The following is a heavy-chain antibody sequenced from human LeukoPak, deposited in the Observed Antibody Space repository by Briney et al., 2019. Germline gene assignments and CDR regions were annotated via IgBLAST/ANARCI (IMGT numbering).Heavy chain of an antibody. CDR3: ARDVHCSSTSCYILAYFDP. Sequence: PSETLSLTCTHSGGSISSYYWSWIRQPAGKGLEWIGRIYTSGSTNYNPSLKSRVTMSVDTSKNQFSLKLSSVTAADTAVYYCARDVHCSSTSCYILAYFDPWGQGTLVTVSS. J-gene: IGHJ5*02. CDR1: GGSISSYY. CDR2: IYTSGST. D-gene: IGHD2-2*02. V-gene: IGHV4-4*07.